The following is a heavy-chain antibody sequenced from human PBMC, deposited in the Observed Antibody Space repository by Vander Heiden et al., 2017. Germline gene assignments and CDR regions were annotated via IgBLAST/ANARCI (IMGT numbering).Heavy chain of an antibody. V-gene: IGHV3-13*01. CDR2: VDTAGDA. CDR3: ARARSGGWFDP. J-gene: IGHJ5*02. Sequence: EVQLVESGGALVQPGGSLRLSCAAAGFSFSSYDMHWVRQATGKGLEWVSAVDTAGDAYYAGSVKGRFTISRENAKNSLYLQKNSLRGGDTAVYYCARARSGGWFDPWGQGTLVTVSS. CDR1: GFSFSSYD. D-gene: IGHD6-25*01.